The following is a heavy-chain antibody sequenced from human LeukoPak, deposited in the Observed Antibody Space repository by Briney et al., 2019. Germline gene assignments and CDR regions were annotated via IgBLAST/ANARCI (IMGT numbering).Heavy chain of an antibody. CDR1: GYIFISYY. D-gene: IGHD3-22*01. CDR2: ISCYNGDT. J-gene: IGHJ4*02. CDR3: ARDPSNSSGYHAHFDS. V-gene: IGHV1-18*04. Sequence: GASVKVSCKASGYIFISYYIHWVRQAPGQGLEWMGWISCYNGDTMYAQNVQGRVTMTTDTSTRTAYMELRSLRSDDTAMYYCARDPSNSSGYHAHFDSWGQGTLVTVSS.